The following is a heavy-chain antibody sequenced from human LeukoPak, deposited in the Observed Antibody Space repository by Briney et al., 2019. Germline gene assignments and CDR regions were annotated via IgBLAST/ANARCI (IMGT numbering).Heavy chain of an antibody. CDR2: INPNSGGT. J-gene: IGHJ4*02. CDR3: ARVQGYYDPLEYFDY. V-gene: IGHV1-2*02. CDR1: GYTFTGYY. D-gene: IGHD3-22*01. Sequence: ASVKVSCKASGYTFTGYYMHWVRQAPGQGLEWMGWINPNSGGTNYAQKFQGRVTVTRDTSISTAYMELSRLRSGDTAVYYCARVQGYYDPLEYFDYWGQGTLVTVSS.